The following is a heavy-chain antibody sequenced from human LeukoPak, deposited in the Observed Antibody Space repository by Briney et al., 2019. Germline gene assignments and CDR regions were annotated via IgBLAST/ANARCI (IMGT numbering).Heavy chain of an antibody. V-gene: IGHV3-21*01. CDR2: ISSSSSYI. D-gene: IGHD3-10*01. CDR1: GFTFSSYS. Sequence: PGGSLRLSCVVSGFTFSSYSMNWVRQAPGKGLEWVSSISSSSSYIYYADSVKGRFTISRDNAKNSLYLQMNSLRAEDTAVYYCARSFDNYYYHMDVWGKGTTVTISS. J-gene: IGHJ6*03. CDR3: ARSFDNYYYHMDV.